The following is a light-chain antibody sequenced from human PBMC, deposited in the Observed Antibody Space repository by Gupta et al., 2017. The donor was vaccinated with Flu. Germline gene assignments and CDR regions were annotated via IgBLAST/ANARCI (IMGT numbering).Light chain of an antibody. V-gene: IGKV1-39*01. CDR3: QQSYSNFLT. CDR2: AAS. J-gene: IGKJ4*01. Sequence: DIQLTPFPSSLSASVGDRVTITCRSSQRVFNYLNWYQHKPGKAPKFLIYAASSLQSGVPARFSGSGSGTDFTLTISDLQTEDSATYYCQQSYSNFLTFGGGTKVEIK. CDR1: QRVFNY.